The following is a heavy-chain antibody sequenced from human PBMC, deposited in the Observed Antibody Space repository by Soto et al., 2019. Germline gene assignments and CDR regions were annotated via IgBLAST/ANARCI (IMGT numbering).Heavy chain of an antibody. CDR3: ARAQTIFGIITVFEY. D-gene: IGHD3-3*01. Sequence: TLSLTCTVSGGSINSGGYYWSWIRQHPGKGLEWIGYIYYSGSTYYNPSLKSRVTISIDTSKNQFSLKLSSVTAADTAVYYCARAQTIFGIITVFEYWGQGHLVNVS. CDR1: GGSINSGGYY. CDR2: IYYSGST. J-gene: IGHJ4*02. V-gene: IGHV4-31*03.